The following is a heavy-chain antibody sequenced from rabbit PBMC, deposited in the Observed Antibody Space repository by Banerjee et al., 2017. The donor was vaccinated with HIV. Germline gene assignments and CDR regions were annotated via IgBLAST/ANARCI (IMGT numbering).Heavy chain of an antibody. V-gene: IGHV1S45*01. CDR3: ARDYAGYSLFQL. D-gene: IGHD7-1*01. J-gene: IGHJ4*01. Sequence: QEQLEESGGDLVKPEGSLTLTCTASGFSFSNKYVMCWVRQAPGKGLEWIACIGAGSGSAYYATWAKGRFTLSKTSSTTVTLQMTSLTAADTATYFCARDYAGYSLFQLWGPGTLVTV. CDR2: IGAGSGSA. CDR1: GFSFSNKYV.